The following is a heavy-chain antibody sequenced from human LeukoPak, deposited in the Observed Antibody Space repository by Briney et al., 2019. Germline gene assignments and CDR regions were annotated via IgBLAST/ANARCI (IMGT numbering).Heavy chain of an antibody. V-gene: IGHV4-59*01. D-gene: IGHD3-22*01. Sequence: SEAPSVTFTVSGGSLSSYYWRWVRQPPGKGLGWVGYIYYRGSTNYNLSLKRRATIPVHTSKHQLSLKLSSVTAAATAVYCCAGDSSGPLSVDSWGEGSLVTVSS. CDR2: IYYRGST. CDR3: AGDSSGPLSVDS. J-gene: IGHJ4*02. CDR1: GGSLSSYY.